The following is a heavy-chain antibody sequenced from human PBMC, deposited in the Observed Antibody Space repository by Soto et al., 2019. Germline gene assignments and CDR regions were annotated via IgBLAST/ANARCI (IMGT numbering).Heavy chain of an antibody. CDR3: ASDNRGDVWSGYSKYYCES. CDR1: GYTLTSYG. V-gene: IGHV1-18*01. CDR2: ISAYSGKA. Sequence: ASVKVSCKASGYTLTSYGISWVRQAPGQGLEWMGWISAYSGKASYAQKFQGRVTMTTETSTSTAYMELRSLRSEDTAVYYCASDNRGDVWSGYSKYYCESWGQGTLVTVSS. D-gene: IGHD3-3*01. J-gene: IGHJ4*02.